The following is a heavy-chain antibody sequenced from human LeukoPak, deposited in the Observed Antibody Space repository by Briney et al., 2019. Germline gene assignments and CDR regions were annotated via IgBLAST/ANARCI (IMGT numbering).Heavy chain of an antibody. CDR2: ISYDGSNK. CDR3: ARVLRTYHYGSGSYGY. D-gene: IGHD3-10*01. CDR1: GFTFSSYA. Sequence: GGSLRLSCAASGFTFSSYAMRWVRQAPGKGLEWVAVISYDGSNKYYADSVKGRFTISRDNSKNTLYLQMNSLRAEDTAVYYCARVLRTYHYGSGSYGYWGQGTLVTVSS. V-gene: IGHV3-30-3*01. J-gene: IGHJ4*02.